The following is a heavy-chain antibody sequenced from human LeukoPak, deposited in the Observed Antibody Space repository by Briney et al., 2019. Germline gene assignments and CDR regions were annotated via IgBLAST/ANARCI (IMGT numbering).Heavy chain of an antibody. CDR1: GYTFTSYD. CDR3: AKSLGGYFDFWGGYYSPFDY. V-gene: IGHV1-8*03. D-gene: IGHD3-3*01. CDR2: MNPNSGNT. Sequence: ASVKVSCKASGYTFTSYDINWVRQATGQGLEWMGWMNPNSGNTGYAQKFQGRVTITRNTSISTAYMELSSLRSEDTAVYYCAKSLGGYFDFWGGYYSPFDYWGQGTLVTVSS. J-gene: IGHJ4*02.